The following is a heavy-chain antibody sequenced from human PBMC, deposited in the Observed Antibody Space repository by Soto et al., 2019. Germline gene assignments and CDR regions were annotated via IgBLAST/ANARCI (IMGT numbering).Heavy chain of an antibody. Sequence: QVPLVQSGAEVKKPGASVKVSCKASGYTFTSYAMHWVRQAPGQRLEWMGWINAGNGNTKYSQKFQGRVTITRDTSASTAYMELSSLRSEDTAVYYCAREEVATITSDYWGQGTLVTVSS. J-gene: IGHJ4*02. CDR2: INAGNGNT. CDR1: GYTFTSYA. V-gene: IGHV1-3*01. D-gene: IGHD5-12*01. CDR3: AREEVATITSDY.